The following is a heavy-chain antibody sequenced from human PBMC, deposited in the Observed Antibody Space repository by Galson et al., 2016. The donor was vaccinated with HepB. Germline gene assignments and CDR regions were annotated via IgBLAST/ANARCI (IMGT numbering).Heavy chain of an antibody. CDR2: VNPSGDFT. V-gene: IGHV1-46*03. CDR3: TRDNSGAAGTGENSKDFWYFDL. J-gene: IGHJ2*01. Sequence: SVKVSCKASGFTFTRHWMHWARQAPGQGLEWMGVVNPSGDFTIYSQDLQGRLTLTRDTSTSTAFMELRRLTSEDTAVYYCTRDNSGAAGTGENSKDFWYFDLWGRGTLVTVSS. D-gene: IGHD6-13*01. CDR1: GFTFTRHW.